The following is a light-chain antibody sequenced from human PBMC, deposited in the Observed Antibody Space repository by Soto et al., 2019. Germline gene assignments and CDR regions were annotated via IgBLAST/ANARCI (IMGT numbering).Light chain of an antibody. Sequence: QSALTRPASVTGSPGQSITISCTGTSREVGSYNLVSWYQQHPGRVPKLILSVVDKRPLWVSNRCSGSKSGNTASLTISGPRADDEADDSFCSYVVGRTVVFGTGTKVTVL. CDR1: SREVGSYNL. CDR3: CSYVVGRTVV. J-gene: IGLJ1*01. V-gene: IGLV2-23*02. CDR2: VVD.